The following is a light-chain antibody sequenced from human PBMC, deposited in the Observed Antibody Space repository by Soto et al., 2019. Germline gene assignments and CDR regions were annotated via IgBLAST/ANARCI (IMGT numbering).Light chain of an antibody. CDR3: QAWDTSTAV. Sequence: SYELTQPPSVSVSPGQTASITCSGVKLANKFACWYQQKPGQSPVLVLFQDTKRPSGIPERFSGSTSGNTATLTISGTQAIDEADYYCQAWDTSTAVFGGGTKVTVL. V-gene: IGLV3-1*01. CDR1: KLANKF. CDR2: QDT. J-gene: IGLJ2*01.